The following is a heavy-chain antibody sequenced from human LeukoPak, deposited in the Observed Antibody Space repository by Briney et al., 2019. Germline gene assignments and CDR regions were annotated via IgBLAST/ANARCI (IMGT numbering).Heavy chain of an antibody. CDR3: TKGRGI. Sequence: SETLSLTCTVSGGSISSGSYDWYWIRQPAGKGLEWIGHLYTSGSMSYNPSLKSRVTISVDTSKNQFSLKLTSVTAADTAVYYCTKGRGIWGQETLVTVSS. D-gene: IGHD3-10*01. CDR2: LYTSGSM. V-gene: IGHV4-61*09. J-gene: IGHJ4*02. CDR1: GGSISSGSYD.